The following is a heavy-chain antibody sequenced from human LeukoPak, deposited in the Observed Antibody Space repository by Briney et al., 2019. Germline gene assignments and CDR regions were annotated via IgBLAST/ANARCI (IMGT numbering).Heavy chain of an antibody. CDR3: AREKLGGRITIFGVVISPFDY. V-gene: IGHV7-4-1*02. J-gene: IGHJ4*02. D-gene: IGHD3-3*01. CDR1: GYTFTSYA. CDR2: INTNTGNP. Sequence: ASVKVSCKASGYTFTSYAMNWVRQAPGQGLEWMGWINTNTGNPTYAQGFTGRFVFSLDTSVSTAYLQISSLKAEDTAVYYCAREKLGGRITIFGVVISPFDYWGQGTLVTVSS.